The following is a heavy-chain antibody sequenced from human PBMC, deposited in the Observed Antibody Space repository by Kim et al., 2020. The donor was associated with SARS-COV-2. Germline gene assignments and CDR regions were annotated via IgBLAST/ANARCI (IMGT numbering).Heavy chain of an antibody. V-gene: IGHV4-34*01. CDR1: GGSFSGYY. J-gene: IGHJ4*02. Sequence: SETLSLTCAVYGGSFSGYYWSWIRQPPGKGLEWIGEINHSGSTNYNPSFKSRVTITVDTSKNQFSLKLSSVTAADTAVYYCSRGRSRSPRMYSSSRDYWGQGTLVTVSS. D-gene: IGHD6-13*01. CDR3: SRGRSRSPRMYSSSRDY. CDR2: INHSGST.